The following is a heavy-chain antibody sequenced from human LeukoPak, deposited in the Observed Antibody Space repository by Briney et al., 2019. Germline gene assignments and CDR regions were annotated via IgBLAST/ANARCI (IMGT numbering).Heavy chain of an antibody. CDR1: GYTFTGYY. CDR3: ARDPPHDHGTQGFDY. Sequence: ASVKVPCKASGYTFTGYYMHWVRQAPGQGLEWMGWISAYNGNTNYAQKLQGRVTMTTDTSTSTAYMEVRSLRSDDTAVYYCARDPPHDHGTQGFDYWGQGTLVIVSS. CDR2: ISAYNGNT. V-gene: IGHV1-18*04. D-gene: IGHD1-14*01. J-gene: IGHJ4*02.